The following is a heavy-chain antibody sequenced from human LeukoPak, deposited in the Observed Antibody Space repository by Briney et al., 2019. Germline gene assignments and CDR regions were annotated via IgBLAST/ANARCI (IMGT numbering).Heavy chain of an antibody. CDR3: AADLPYSNYGPLDY. V-gene: IGHV1-58*02. CDR1: GFSFATSA. D-gene: IGHD4-11*01. Sequence: SVKVSCKASGFSFATSAMQWVRQARGQRLEWIGWIVVGSGNTNYAQKFQEGVTITRDTSTSTAYLELSSLRSEDTAVYFCAADLPYSNYGPLDYWGQGTLVTVSS. CDR2: IVVGSGNT. J-gene: IGHJ4*02.